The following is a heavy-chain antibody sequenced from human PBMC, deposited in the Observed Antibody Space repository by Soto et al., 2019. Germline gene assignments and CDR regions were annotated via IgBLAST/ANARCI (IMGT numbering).Heavy chain of an antibody. CDR1: GYTFTSYG. D-gene: IGHD3-3*01. V-gene: IGHV1-18*01. CDR3: ARKESDTIFGVVTTYYYYCMDV. J-gene: IGHJ6*02. Sequence: QVQLVQSGAEVKKPGASVKVSCKASGYTFTSYGISWVRQAPGQGLEWMGWISAYNGNTNYAQKLQGRVTMTTDTSTSTAYMELRSLRSDDTAVYYCARKESDTIFGVVTTYYYYCMDVWGQGTTVTVSS. CDR2: ISAYNGNT.